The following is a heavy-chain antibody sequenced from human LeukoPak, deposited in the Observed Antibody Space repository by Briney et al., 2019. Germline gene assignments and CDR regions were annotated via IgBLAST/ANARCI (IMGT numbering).Heavy chain of an antibody. CDR2: IDPSDSYT. V-gene: IGHV5-10-1*01. CDR3: ARKQDYYYASGSFDY. J-gene: IGHJ4*02. D-gene: IGHD3-10*01. CDR1: GYSFTNYY. Sequence: GESLRISCEGSGYSFTNYYINWVRQMPGKGLEWMGRIDPSDSYTNYRPSFRGHVTISADKSIKTAYLQWSSLKASDTAMYYCARKQDYYYASGSFDYWGQGTLVTVSS.